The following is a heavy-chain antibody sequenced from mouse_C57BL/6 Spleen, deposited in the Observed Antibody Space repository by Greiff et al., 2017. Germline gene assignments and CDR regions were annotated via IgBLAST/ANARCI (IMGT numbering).Heavy chain of an antibody. CDR2: IDPENGDT. V-gene: IGHV14-4*01. CDR1: GFYIKDDY. Sequence: EVKLQQSGAELVRPGASVKLSCTASGFYIKDDYMHWVKQRPEQGLEWIGLIDPENGDTEYAAKFKGKATITADTSSNTAYLQLSSLTSEDTAVYYCTLYGIRSFDDWGQGTTLTVSS. J-gene: IGHJ2*01. D-gene: IGHD1-1*01. CDR3: TLYGIRSFDD.